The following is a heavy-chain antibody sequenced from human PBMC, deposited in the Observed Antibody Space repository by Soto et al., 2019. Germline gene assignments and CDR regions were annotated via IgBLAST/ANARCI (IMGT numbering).Heavy chain of an antibody. CDR2: ISGSGGST. Sequence: GGSLRLSCAASGFTFSTYWMSWVRQAPGKGLEWVSSISGSGGSTYYADSVKGRFTISRDNSKNTLYLQMNSLRAEDTAVYYCAKAKYYDSTGYLYYFDYWGQGTLVTVSS. D-gene: IGHD3-22*01. CDR1: GFTFSTYW. CDR3: AKAKYYDSTGYLYYFDY. V-gene: IGHV3-23*01. J-gene: IGHJ4*02.